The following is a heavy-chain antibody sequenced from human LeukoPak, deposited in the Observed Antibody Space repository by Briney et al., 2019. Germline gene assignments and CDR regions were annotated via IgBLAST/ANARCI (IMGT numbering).Heavy chain of an antibody. V-gene: IGHV3-64*01. J-gene: IGHJ6*02. CDR2: ISSNGGST. CDR1: GFTFSSYA. Sequence: PGGSLRLSCAASGFTFSSYAMHWVRQAPGKGLEYVSAISSNGGSTYYANSVKGRSTISRDNSKNMLYLQMGSLRAEDMAVYYCARRDFYYYGMDVWGQGTTVTVSS. CDR3: ARRDFYYYGMDV.